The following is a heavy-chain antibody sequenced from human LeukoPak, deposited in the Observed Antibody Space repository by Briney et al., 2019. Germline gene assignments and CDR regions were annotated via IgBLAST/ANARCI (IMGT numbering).Heavy chain of an antibody. D-gene: IGHD3-9*01. CDR2: INPSGGST. CDR3: ARAYYDILTGYPTPLCY. Sequence: ASVKVSCKASGYTFTSYYMHWVRQAPGQGLEWMGIINPSGGSTSYAQKFQGRVTMTRDTSTSTVYMELSSLRSEDTAVYYCARAYYDILTGYPTPLCYWGQGTLVTVCS. J-gene: IGHJ4*02. V-gene: IGHV1-46*03. CDR1: GYTFTSYY.